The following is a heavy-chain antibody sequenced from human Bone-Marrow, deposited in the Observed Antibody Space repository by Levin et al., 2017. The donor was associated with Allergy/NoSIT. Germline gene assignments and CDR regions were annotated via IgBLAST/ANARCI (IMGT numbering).Heavy chain of an antibody. D-gene: IGHD2-15*01. CDR3: AGDRYGTATV. Sequence: PGGSLRLSCAISQFTVTFNYMSWVRQAPGKGLEWVSVIYSGSGGNSYYTDSVRGRFTISRDTARKTLYLQMNSLRPDDTAMYFCAGDRYGTATVWGQGTLVSVSS. CDR2: IYSGSGGNS. J-gene: IGHJ4*02. V-gene: IGHV3-53*01. CDR1: QFTVTFNY.